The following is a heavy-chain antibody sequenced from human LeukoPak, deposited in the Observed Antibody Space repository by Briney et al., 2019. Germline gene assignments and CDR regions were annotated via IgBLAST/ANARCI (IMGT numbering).Heavy chain of an antibody. J-gene: IGHJ4*02. CDR1: GFTFSNYA. V-gene: IGHV3-23*01. D-gene: IGHD3-16*01. Sequence: GGSLRLSCAASGFTFSNYAMPWVRQAPGKGLEWVSTISGSGDSTYYSDSVKGRFTISKDNSENTLYLQLNSLRAEDTAVYYCAKGGWGTVLDYWGQGTLVTVSP. CDR2: ISGSGDST. CDR3: AKGGWGTVLDY.